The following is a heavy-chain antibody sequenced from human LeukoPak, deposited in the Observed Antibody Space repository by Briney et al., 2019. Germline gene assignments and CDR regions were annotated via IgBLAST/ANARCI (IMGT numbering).Heavy chain of an antibody. CDR2: SSGSGGST. J-gene: IGHJ4*02. D-gene: IGHD5-18*01. CDR3: AKPKSYGWDPETYYFDY. Sequence: PGGSLRLSCAASAFTFSSYAMSWVRQAPGKGLEWVSASSGSGGSTYYADSVKGRFTIYRDNCNNTMYLQMNSLRAEDTAVYYWAKPKSYGWDPETYYFDYWGQGTLVTVSS. CDR1: AFTFSSYA. V-gene: IGHV3-23*01.